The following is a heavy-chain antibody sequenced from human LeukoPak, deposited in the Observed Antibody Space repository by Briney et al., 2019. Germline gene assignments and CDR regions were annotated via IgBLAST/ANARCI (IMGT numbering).Heavy chain of an antibody. V-gene: IGHV4-59*11. CDR3: ARASIVVVPAAIFGFDP. J-gene: IGHJ5*02. D-gene: IGHD2-2*02. CDR2: IYYSGST. CDR1: GGSISSHY. Sequence: SETLALTCTVSGGSISSHYRSWIRQPPGKGLEWIGYIYYSGSTNYNPSLKSRVTISVDTSKNQFSLKLSSVTAADTAVYYCARASIVVVPAAIFGFDPWGQGTLVTVSS.